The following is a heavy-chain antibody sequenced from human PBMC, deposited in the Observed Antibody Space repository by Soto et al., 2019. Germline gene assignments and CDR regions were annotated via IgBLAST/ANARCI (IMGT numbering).Heavy chain of an antibody. CDR1: GYTLTELS. V-gene: IGHV1-24*01. CDR3: ATQPDIVVIPATSDAFDI. CDR2: FDPEDGET. D-gene: IGHD2-2*01. J-gene: IGHJ3*02. Sequence: QVRLVQSGAEVKKPGASVKVSCKVSGYTLTELSMHWVRQAPGKGLEWMGGFDPEDGETIYAQKFQGRVTMTEDTSTDTAYMELSSLRSEDTAVYYCATQPDIVVIPATSDAFDIWGQGTMVTVSS.